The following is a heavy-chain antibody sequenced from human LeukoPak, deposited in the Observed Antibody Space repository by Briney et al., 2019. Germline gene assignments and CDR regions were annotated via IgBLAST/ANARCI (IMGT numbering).Heavy chain of an antibody. CDR1: GGSFSGYY. CDR2: INHSGST. D-gene: IGHD2-2*01. Sequence: SETLSLTCAVYGGSFSGYYWSWIRQPPGKGLEWIGEINHSGSTNYNPSLKSRVTISVDTSKNQFSLKLSSVTAADTAVYYCARKGAGNCSSDSCYLPPLDVWGQGTTVTVSS. CDR3: ARKGAGNCSSDSCYLPPLDV. J-gene: IGHJ6*02. V-gene: IGHV4-34*01.